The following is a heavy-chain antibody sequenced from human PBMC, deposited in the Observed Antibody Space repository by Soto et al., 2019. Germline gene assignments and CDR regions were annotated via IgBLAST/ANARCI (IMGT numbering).Heavy chain of an antibody. CDR2: IDPSTGTS. CDR1: GYTFADYS. J-gene: IGHJ4*02. V-gene: IGHV1-46*04. Sequence: QVRLVQSGAEVKSPGTSVKVSCQTSGYTFADYSIHWVRQAPGQGLEYMGNIDPSTGTSDSAQTLQGRISMTTDASTIPVYMELNNLRSADTAVYYCARLSRITFIVNWGQGTLVTVSS. CDR3: ARLSRITFIVN. D-gene: IGHD3-10*01.